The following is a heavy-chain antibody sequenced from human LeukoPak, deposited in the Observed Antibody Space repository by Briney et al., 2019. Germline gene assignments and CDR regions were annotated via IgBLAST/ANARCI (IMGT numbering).Heavy chain of an antibody. CDR3: ARVGDYALKD. D-gene: IGHD3-16*01. V-gene: IGHV4-4*07. CDR2: FYNSGST. J-gene: IGHJ4*02. Sequence: SETLSLTCSVSGASISNYYWSWIRQPAGKGLEFIGLFYNSGSTNCNPSLKSRVTMSVDTSKNQFSLKLSSVTAADTGVYYCARVGDYALKDWGQGTLVTVSS. CDR1: GASISNYY.